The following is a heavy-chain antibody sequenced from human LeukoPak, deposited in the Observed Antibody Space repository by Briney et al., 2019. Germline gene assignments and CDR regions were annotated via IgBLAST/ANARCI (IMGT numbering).Heavy chain of an antibody. Sequence: SETLSLTCTVSGGSITNNYWAWIRQPPGKGLEWIGYTHDSGNSNYNPSLRSRVTISIDTSKNQFSLKLTSVIAADTAVYYCARDRSAAPADYWGQGTLVTVSS. V-gene: IGHV4-59*13. CDR2: THDSGNS. J-gene: IGHJ4*02. CDR1: GGSITNNY. D-gene: IGHD6-13*01. CDR3: ARDRSAAPADY.